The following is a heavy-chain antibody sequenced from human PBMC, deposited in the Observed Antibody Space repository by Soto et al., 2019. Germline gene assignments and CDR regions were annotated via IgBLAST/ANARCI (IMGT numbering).Heavy chain of an antibody. V-gene: IGHV3-23*01. J-gene: IGHJ4*02. CDR3: AKARGVATMRPPSDY. CDR2: ISGSGGST. D-gene: IGHD5-12*01. Sequence: EVQLLESGGGSVQPGGSLILSCAASGFTFSTYAMSWARQAPGKGLEWFSVISGSGGSTYFADSVKGRFTISRDNSKNTLYLQMNTLSVEDTAVYYCAKARGVATMRPPSDYWGQGTLVTVSS. CDR1: GFTFSTYA.